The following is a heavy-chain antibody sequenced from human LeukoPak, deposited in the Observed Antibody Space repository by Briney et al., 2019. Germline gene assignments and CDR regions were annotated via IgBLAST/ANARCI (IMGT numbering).Heavy chain of an antibody. J-gene: IGHJ5*02. Sequence: SETLSLTSTVSGGSISSYYWSWIRQPPGKGLEWIGYIYYSGSTNYNPSLKSRVTISVDTSKNQFSLKLSSVTAADAAVYYCARGGRYYYGSGSYGNWFDPWGQGTLVTVSS. CDR3: ARGGRYYYGSGSYGNWFDP. CDR2: IYYSGST. CDR1: GGSISSYY. V-gene: IGHV4-59*01. D-gene: IGHD3-10*01.